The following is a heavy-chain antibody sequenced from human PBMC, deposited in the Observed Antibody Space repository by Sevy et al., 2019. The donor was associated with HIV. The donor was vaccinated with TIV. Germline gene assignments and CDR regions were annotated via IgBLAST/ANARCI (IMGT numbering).Heavy chain of an antibody. V-gene: IGHV3-15*01. J-gene: IGHJ4*02. CDR2: IKSKIDGETT. CDR3: ATAPGYYDSSPFDY. D-gene: IGHD3-22*01. CDR1: GFTFNNAW. Sequence: GGSLRLSCAVSGFTFNNAWMNWVRQAPGTGLQWVGLIKSKIDGETTDYAAPVKGRFTISRDDSKNTLFLQMNSLKIEDTAVYYCATAPGYYDSSPFDYWGPGTLVTVSS.